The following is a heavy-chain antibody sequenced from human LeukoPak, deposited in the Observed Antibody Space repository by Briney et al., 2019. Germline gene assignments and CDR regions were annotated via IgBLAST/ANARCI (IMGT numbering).Heavy chain of an antibody. CDR3: ARAPGSLVSVAARPYYFDF. CDR1: GFTFSSYA. D-gene: IGHD6-6*01. V-gene: IGHV3-23*01. Sequence: QTGGSLRLSCAASGFTFSSYAMSWVRQAPGKGLEWVSIISTSGSGGATYYADSVKGRFTISRDSPKNTVYLQMDSLRAEDTAVYYCARAPGSLVSVAARPYYFDFWGQGTLVTVSS. CDR2: ISTSGSGGAT. J-gene: IGHJ4*02.